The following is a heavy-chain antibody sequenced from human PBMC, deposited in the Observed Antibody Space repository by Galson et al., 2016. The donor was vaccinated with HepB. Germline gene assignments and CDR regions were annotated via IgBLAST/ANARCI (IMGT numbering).Heavy chain of an antibody. CDR2: IYWDDDK. J-gene: IGHJ4*02. CDR3: AHAVSYCSGTTGVPSDHGDD. Sequence: PALVKPTQTLTLTCSFSGFSLTTRAVGVGWIRQPPGKALEWLALIYWDDDKRYSPSLRTRLAISKDTSKNQVVLKMTNMDPLDTATYYCAHAVSYCSGTTGVPSDHGDDGGQGTRGTVSS. D-gene: IGHD2-15*01. V-gene: IGHV2-5*02. CDR1: GFSLTTRAVG.